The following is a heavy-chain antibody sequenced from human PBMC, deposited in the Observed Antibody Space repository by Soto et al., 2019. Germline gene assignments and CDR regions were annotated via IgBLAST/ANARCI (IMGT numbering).Heavy chain of an antibody. CDR3: ARRLASGYYPDY. CDR2: ISSYSETI. V-gene: IGHV3-48*02. CDR1: GFSFASYG. D-gene: IGHD3-22*01. J-gene: IGHJ4*02. Sequence: EVQLVESGGGLVQPGGSLRLFCAASGFSFASYGMNWVRQAPGEGLEWISYISSYSETIYYADSVRGRFTISRDNAKNSLYLQMNRLRDEDTAVYYCARRLASGYYPDYWGQGTLVTVSS.